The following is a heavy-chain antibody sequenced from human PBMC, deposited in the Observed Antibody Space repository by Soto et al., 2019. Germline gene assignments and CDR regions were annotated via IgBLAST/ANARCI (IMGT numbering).Heavy chain of an antibody. D-gene: IGHD2-2*01. Sequence: QMQLQESGPGLVKPSETLSLTCTVSGGSIRGYYWSWIRQSAGMRLEWIGRMHTSGSTNYNPSLKSRVTSSVDMSKNQISLKLTSVTAADTAINYCVRAYMPKAHFDSWGQGTLVTVSS. CDR3: VRAYMPKAHFDS. CDR2: MHTSGST. CDR1: GGSIRGYY. V-gene: IGHV4-4*07. J-gene: IGHJ4*02.